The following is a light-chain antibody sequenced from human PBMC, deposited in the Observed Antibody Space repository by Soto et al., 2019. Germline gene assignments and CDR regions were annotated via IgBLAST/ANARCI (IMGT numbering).Light chain of an antibody. J-gene: IGKJ1*01. CDR3: QQYSTYTPRT. CDR2: KAS. Sequence: DIQMTQSPSTLSGSVGYRFTITCRASQTISSWLAWYQQKPGKAPKLLIYKASTLKSGVPSRFSGSGSGTEFTLTIRSLQPDDFATYYCQQYSTYTPRTFGQGTTGDIK. CDR1: QTISSW. V-gene: IGKV1-5*03.